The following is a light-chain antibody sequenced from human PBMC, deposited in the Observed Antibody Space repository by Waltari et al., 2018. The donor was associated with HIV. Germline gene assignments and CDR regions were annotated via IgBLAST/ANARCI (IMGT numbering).Light chain of an antibody. Sequence: VVLTQSTLSLPVTLRQPSSISSKSSQTLVSTFSDGNTSLNWFRQRPGQSPMRLCSQVSKRDSWVPDRITASGSGTNFTLRFRRVEAEDVGVYYRLQAKYWSLTFGQGTKVEIK. CDR3: LQAKYWSLT. V-gene: IGKV2-30*01. CDR1: QTLVSTFSDGNTS. CDR2: QVS. J-gene: IGKJ1*01.